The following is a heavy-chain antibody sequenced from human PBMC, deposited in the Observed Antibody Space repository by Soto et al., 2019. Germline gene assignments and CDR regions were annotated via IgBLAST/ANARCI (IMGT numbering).Heavy chain of an antibody. Sequence: SETLSLTCAVYGGSFSGYYWSWIRQPPGKGLEWIGEINHSGSTNYNPSLKSRVTISVDTSKNQFSLKLSSVTAADTAVYYCARGTRAAAGNNWFDPWGQGXLVTVSS. V-gene: IGHV4-34*01. CDR1: GGSFSGYY. CDR2: INHSGST. J-gene: IGHJ5*02. D-gene: IGHD6-13*01. CDR3: ARGTRAAAGNNWFDP.